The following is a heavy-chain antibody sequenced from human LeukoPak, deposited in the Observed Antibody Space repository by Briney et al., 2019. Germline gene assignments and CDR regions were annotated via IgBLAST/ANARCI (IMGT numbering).Heavy chain of an antibody. V-gene: IGHV4-34*01. Sequence: SETLSLTCAVYGGSFSGYYWTWIRQPPGKGLEWIGEINHSGSTNYDPSLKSRVSLSVDTSKNQFSPKMRSVTAADTAVYYCARARGTEAIDSWGQGTLVTVSS. CDR3: ARARGTEAIDS. CDR1: GGSFSGYY. D-gene: IGHD6-25*01. J-gene: IGHJ4*02. CDR2: INHSGST.